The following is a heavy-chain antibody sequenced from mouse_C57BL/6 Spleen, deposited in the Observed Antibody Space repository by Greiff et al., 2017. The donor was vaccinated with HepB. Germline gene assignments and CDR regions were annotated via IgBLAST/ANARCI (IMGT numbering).Heavy chain of an antibody. D-gene: IGHD2-4*01. CDR2: INPNNGGT. V-gene: IGHV1-18*01. CDR1: GYTFTDYN. Sequence: EVQLQQSGPELVKPGASVKIPCKASGYTFTDYNMDWVKQSHGKSLEWIGDINPNNGGTIYNQKFKGKATLTVDKSSSTAYMELRSLTSEDTAVYYCARGSYYEYDGRPYYAMDYWGQGTSVTVSS. CDR3: ARGSYYEYDGRPYYAMDY. J-gene: IGHJ4*01.